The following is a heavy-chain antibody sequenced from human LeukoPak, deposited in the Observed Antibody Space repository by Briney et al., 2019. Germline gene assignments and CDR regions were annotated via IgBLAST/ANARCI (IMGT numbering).Heavy chain of an antibody. V-gene: IGHV4-39*01. CDR3: ARPDARDGFRVDP. CDR2: IYYSGNT. D-gene: IGHD3-10*01. Sequence: PSETLSLTCTASGDSISSSTYYWGWIRQPPGKGLEWIGSIYYSGNTYYNPSLKSRVTISVDTSKNQFSLKLSSVTAADTAVYYCARPDARDGFRVDPWGQGTLVTVSS. J-gene: IGHJ5*02. CDR1: GDSISSSTYY.